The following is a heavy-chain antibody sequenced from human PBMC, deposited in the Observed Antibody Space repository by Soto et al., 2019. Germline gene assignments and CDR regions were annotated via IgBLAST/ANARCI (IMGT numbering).Heavy chain of an antibody. J-gene: IGHJ6*02. CDR2: IYRSGAT. CDR1: GFSVTSNY. V-gene: IGHV3-53*01. CDR3: ARDSGMIRGSYGVDV. Sequence: GGSLRLSCAASGFSVTSNYMTWVRQAPGKGLEWVSVIYRSGATYYPDSVRGRFTASRDYSHNTLYLQMDSLRVEDTAVYYCARDSGMIRGSYGVDVWGPGTTVTVSS. D-gene: IGHD3-10*01.